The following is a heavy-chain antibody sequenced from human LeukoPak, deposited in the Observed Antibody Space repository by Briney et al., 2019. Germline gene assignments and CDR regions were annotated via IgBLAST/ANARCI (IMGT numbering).Heavy chain of an antibody. D-gene: IGHD3-22*01. CDR3: ASSDSSGYYYPNAFDI. Sequence: PGGSLRLSCAASGFTFSSYSMNWVRQAPGKGLEWVSSISSSSSYIYYADSVKGRFTISRDNAKNSLYLQMNSLRAEDTAVYYCASSDSSGYYYPNAFDIWGQGTMVTVSS. V-gene: IGHV3-21*01. CDR2: ISSSSSYI. J-gene: IGHJ3*02. CDR1: GFTFSSYS.